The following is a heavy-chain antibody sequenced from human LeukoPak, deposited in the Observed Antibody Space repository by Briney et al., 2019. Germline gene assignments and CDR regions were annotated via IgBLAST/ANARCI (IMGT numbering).Heavy chain of an antibody. CDR3: AKVTYGSGSFDY. J-gene: IGHJ4*02. CDR1: GFTFSSYA. V-gene: IGHV3-23*01. CDR2: ISGSGGST. Sequence: GSLRLSCAASGFTFSSYAMSWVRQAPGKGLEWVSAISGSGGSTYYADSVKGRFTISRDNSKNTLYLQMNSLRAEDTAVYYCAKVTYGSGSFDYWGQGTLVTVSS. D-gene: IGHD3-10*01.